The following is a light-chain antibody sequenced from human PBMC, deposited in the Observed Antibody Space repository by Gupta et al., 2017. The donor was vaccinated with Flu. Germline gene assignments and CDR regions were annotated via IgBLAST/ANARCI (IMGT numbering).Light chain of an antibody. CDR3: ASRDSSGNNHRV. CDR1: ALLKKC. CDR2: ENS. Sequence: SYELTQPPSLSVCPGQTPRRPCYRDALLKKCSYWYQQKSGLAPVLVIYENSKRPSGIPERFSGSRSGTMATLTISGAQLEDEADYYCASRDSSGNNHRVFGGGTKLTVL. J-gene: IGLJ3*02. V-gene: IGLV3-10*01.